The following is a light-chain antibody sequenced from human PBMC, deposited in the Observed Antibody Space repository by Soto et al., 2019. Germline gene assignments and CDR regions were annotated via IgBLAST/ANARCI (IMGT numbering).Light chain of an antibody. Sequence: DIVLTQSPLSLPVTPGEPASISCRSSQSLLHSNGNIYLDWYLQKPGQSPQLLISLGSIRASGVPDRFSGSGSGTDFTLKITRVEAEDLGVYYCMQAIQAPRTFGLGTKVEIK. V-gene: IGKV2-28*01. J-gene: IGKJ1*01. CDR2: LGS. CDR1: QSLLHSNGNIY. CDR3: MQAIQAPRT.